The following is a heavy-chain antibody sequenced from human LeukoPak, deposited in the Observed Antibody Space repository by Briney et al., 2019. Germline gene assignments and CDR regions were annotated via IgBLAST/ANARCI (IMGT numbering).Heavy chain of an antibody. D-gene: IGHD6-13*01. J-gene: IGHJ5*02. CDR2: IYPGDSDT. CDR1: GYSFTSYW. Sequence: PGEFRKISCKGSGYSFTSYWIGWVRQMPGKGLEWMGIIYPGDSDTRYSPSFQGQVTISADKSISTAYLQLSSLKASDTAMYYCARLGGSYPGSSWYGGSWGERTLVTVSS. CDR3: ARLGGSYPGSSWYGGS. V-gene: IGHV5-51*01.